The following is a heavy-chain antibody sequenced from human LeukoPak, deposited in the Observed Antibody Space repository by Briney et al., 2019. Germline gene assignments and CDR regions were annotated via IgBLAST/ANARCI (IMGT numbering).Heavy chain of an antibody. Sequence: GGSLRLSCAASGFTFDDYAMHWVRHAPGKGLEWVSGISWNSGSIGYADSVKGRFTISRDNAKNSLYLQMDSLRAEDMALYYCAKGRYYYDSSGYWDYFDYWGQGTLVTVSS. J-gene: IGHJ4*02. V-gene: IGHV3-9*03. CDR1: GFTFDDYA. D-gene: IGHD3-22*01. CDR2: ISWNSGSI. CDR3: AKGRYYYDSSGYWDYFDY.